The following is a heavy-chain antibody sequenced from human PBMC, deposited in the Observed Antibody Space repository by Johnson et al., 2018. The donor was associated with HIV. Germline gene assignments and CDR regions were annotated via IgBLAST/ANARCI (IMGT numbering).Heavy chain of an antibody. J-gene: IGHJ3*02. CDR1: GFTFSSYA. CDR2: ISGSGGST. Sequence: VQLVESGGGLAQPGGSLRLSCAASGFTFSSYAMSWVRQAPGKGLEWVSAISGSGGSTYYADSAKGRCTISRDNSKNTLYLQMNSLRAEDTAVYYCARGIAAAPLWAFDIWGQGTMVTVSS. V-gene: IGHV3-23*04. D-gene: IGHD6-13*01. CDR3: ARGIAAAPLWAFDI.